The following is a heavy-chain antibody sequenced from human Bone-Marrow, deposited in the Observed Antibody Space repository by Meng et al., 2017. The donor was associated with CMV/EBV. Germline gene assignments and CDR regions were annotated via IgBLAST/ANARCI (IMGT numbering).Heavy chain of an antibody. CDR3: ARRIAAAGNYYYYYYYGMDV. CDR1: GYTFTSYD. J-gene: IGHJ6*02. CDR2: MNPNSGNT. D-gene: IGHD6-13*01. V-gene: IGHV1-8*01. Sequence: ASVKVSCKASGYTFTSYDINWVRQATGQGLEWMGWMNPNSGNTGYAQKFQGRVTMTRNTSISTAYMELSSLRSEDTAVYYCARRIAAAGNYYYYYYYGMDVCGQGTTVTVSS.